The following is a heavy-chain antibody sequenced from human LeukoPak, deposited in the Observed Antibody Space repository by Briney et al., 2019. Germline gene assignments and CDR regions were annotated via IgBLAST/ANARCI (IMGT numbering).Heavy chain of an antibody. CDR1: GFTFSSYA. V-gene: IGHV3-30*15. Sequence: GGSLRLSCAASGFTFSSYAMHWVRQAPGKGLEWVAVISYDGNNKYYADSVKGRFTISRDNSKNTLYLQMSSLRVEDTAVYYCARSFWSAAEYFDYWGQGTLVTVSS. J-gene: IGHJ4*02. CDR3: ARSFWSAAEYFDY. CDR2: ISYDGNNK. D-gene: IGHD6-13*01.